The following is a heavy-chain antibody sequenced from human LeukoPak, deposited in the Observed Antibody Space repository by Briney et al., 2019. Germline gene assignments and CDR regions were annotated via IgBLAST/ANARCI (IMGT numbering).Heavy chain of an antibody. V-gene: IGHV3-53*01. D-gene: IGHD2-2*02. J-gene: IGHJ3*02. CDR1: GFTVSSNY. CDR2: IYSGGST. CDR3: AREGYCSSTSCYTLGDAFDI. Sequence: PGGCLRLSCAASGFTVSSNYMSWVRQAPGKGLEWVSVIYSGGSTYYADSVKGRFTISRDNSKNTLYLQMNSLRAEDTAVYYCAREGYCSSTSCYTLGDAFDIWGQGTMVTVSS.